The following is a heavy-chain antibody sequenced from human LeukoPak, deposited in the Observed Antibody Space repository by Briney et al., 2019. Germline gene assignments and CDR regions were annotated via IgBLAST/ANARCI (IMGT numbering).Heavy chain of an antibody. J-gene: IGHJ3*02. CDR2: IRYDGSNK. CDR3: ARARKEGFDYYDTSGPRAFDI. D-gene: IGHD3-22*01. V-gene: IGHV3-30*02. Sequence: GGSLRLSCAASGFIFSSYGMHWVRQAPGKGLEWVTFIRYDGSNKYYADSLKGRFTISRDNSKNTLYLQMKSLRAEHTAVYYCARARKEGFDYYDTSGPRAFDIWGQGTMVTVSS. CDR1: GFIFSSYG.